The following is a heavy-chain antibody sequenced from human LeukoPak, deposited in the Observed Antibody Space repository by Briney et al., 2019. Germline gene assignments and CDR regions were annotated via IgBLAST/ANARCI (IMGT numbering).Heavy chain of an antibody. D-gene: IGHD3-22*01. CDR3: ARGPRGTMISFDP. J-gene: IGHJ5*02. CDR2: IFYSGST. CDR1: GGSISNYY. V-gene: IGHV4-59*01. Sequence: NSSETLSLTCIVSGGSISNYYWSWIRQPPGKGLEWIGYIFYSGSTDYNPSLKSRVTISIDTSKNQFSLKLGSVTAADTAVYYCARGPRGTMISFDPWGQGTLVTVSS.